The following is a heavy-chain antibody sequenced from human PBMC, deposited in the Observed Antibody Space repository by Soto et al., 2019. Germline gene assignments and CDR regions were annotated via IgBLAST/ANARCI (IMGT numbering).Heavy chain of an antibody. V-gene: IGHV1-18*01. J-gene: IGHJ4*02. CDR3: ARSIAAAVALDS. CDR2: ISAYNGNT. D-gene: IGHD6-13*01. CDR1: GYTFSSYG. Sequence: QVQLVQSGAEVKKPGASVKVSCKASGYTFSSYGISWVRQAPGQGLEWMGWISAYNGNTNYAQKLQGRVTMTTDTPTSTAYMEVRSLRSDDTAVYYCARSIAAAVALDSWGQGTLVTVSS.